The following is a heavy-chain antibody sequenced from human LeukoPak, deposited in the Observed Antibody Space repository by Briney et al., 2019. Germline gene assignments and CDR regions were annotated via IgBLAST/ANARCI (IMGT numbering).Heavy chain of an antibody. J-gene: IGHJ3*02. Sequence: SETLSLTCTVSGGSIISNNHYWGWTRQPPGKGLEWFGSISYSGGTAYNPSLRSRVTISVDTSKNQFSLKVNSVTAADTAVYYCAREVEYYDSSGYRPHAFDIWGQGTLVTVSS. CDR3: AREVEYYDSSGYRPHAFDI. V-gene: IGHV4-39*02. D-gene: IGHD3-22*01. CDR1: GGSIISNNHY. CDR2: ISYSGGT.